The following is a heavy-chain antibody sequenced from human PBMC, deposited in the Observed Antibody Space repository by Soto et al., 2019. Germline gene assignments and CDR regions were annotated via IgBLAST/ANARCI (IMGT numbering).Heavy chain of an antibody. D-gene: IGHD2-2*01. J-gene: IGHJ4*02. CDR2: INAGNGNT. CDR3: ARGEERVAMPSGY. CDR1: GYTFTSYA. V-gene: IGHV1-3*01. Sequence: ASVKVSCKASGYTFTSYALHWVRQAPGQRLEWMGWINAGNGNTKYSKKFQGRVTITRDTSASTAYMELSSLRSEDTAVYYCARGEERVAMPSGYWGQGTLVTVSS.